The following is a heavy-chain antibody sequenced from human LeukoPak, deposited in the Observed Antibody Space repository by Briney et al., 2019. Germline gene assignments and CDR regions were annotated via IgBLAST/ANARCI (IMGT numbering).Heavy chain of an antibody. J-gene: IGHJ4*02. V-gene: IGHV4-59*08. D-gene: IGHD2-21*01. CDR1: GGSISSYY. CDR2: IYYSGST. Sequence: SETLSLTCTVSGGSISSYYWSWIRQPPGKGLEWIGYIYYSGSTNYNPSLKSRVTISVDTSKNQFSLKLSSVTAADTAVYYCARHEAGGGDGSLWGQGTLVTVSS. CDR3: ARHEAGGGDGSL.